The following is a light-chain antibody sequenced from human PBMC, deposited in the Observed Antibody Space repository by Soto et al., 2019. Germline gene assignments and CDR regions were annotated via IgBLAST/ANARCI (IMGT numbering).Light chain of an antibody. CDR3: QQSYSTLWT. J-gene: IGKJ1*01. V-gene: IGKV1-39*01. CDR1: QSISSY. CDR2: AAS. Sequence: DIQMTQSPSSMAASLVEGVTITCRASQSISSYLNWYQQKPGKAPKLLIYAASSLQSGVPSRFSGSGSGTDFTLTISSLQPEDFATYYCQQSYSTLWTFGQGPKVDIK.